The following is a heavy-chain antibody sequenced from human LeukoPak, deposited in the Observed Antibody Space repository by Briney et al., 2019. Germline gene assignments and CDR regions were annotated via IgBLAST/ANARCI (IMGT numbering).Heavy chain of an antibody. CDR1: GYTFTSYG. CDR2: INPNSGGT. D-gene: IGHD6-6*01. V-gene: IGHV1-2*02. Sequence: GASVKVSCKASGYTFTSYGISWVRQAPGQGLEWMGWINPNSGGTNYAQKFQGRVTMTRDTSISTAYMELSRLRSDDTAVYYCARLGSSSFDWGQGTLVTVSS. CDR3: ARLGSSSFD. J-gene: IGHJ4*02.